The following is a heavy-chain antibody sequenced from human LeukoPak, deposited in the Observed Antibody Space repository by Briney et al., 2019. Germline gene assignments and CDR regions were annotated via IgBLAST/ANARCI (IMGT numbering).Heavy chain of an antibody. CDR2: IYTSGST. V-gene: IGHV4-4*07. CDR3: AREGCSGGSCYSAYIWFDP. Sequence: SETLSLTCTVSGGTTSSYYWSWIRQRAGKGLELIVRIYTSGSTNYNPSLTSRVTMSVDTSKNQFSLKLSSVTAADTAVYYCAREGCSGGSCYSAYIWFDPWGQGTLVTVSS. CDR1: GGTTSSYY. J-gene: IGHJ5*02. D-gene: IGHD2-15*01.